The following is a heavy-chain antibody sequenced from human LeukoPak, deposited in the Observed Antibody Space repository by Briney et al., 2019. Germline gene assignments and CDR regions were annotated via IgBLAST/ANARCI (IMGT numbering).Heavy chain of an antibody. V-gene: IGHV3-74*01. CDR1: GFTFSDHW. J-gene: IGHJ4*02. D-gene: IGHD3-10*01. CDR3: SRVRVSFDY. Sequence: GSLRLSCVASGFTFSDHWMHWVRQAPGKGLVWVSRIRNDGGETNYADSVKGRFTISRDNAKNTLFLQMNSLRAEDTAVYYCSRVRVSFDYWGQGTLVTVAS. CDR2: IRNDGGET.